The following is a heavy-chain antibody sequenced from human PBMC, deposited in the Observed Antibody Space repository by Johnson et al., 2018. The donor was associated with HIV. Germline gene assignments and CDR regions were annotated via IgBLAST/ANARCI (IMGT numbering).Heavy chain of an antibody. Sequence: EVQLVESGGGVVQPGTSLRLSCAASGFTFGIYGMHWVRQAPGKGLEWVANIKQDGSERKYVDSVKCRFTISRDNAKNSLYLQMNSLRAEDTAVYYCASGPPVNAFDIWGQGTMVTVSS. CDR3: ASGPPVNAFDI. CDR1: GFTFGIYG. V-gene: IGHV3-7*03. J-gene: IGHJ3*02. CDR2: IKQDGSER.